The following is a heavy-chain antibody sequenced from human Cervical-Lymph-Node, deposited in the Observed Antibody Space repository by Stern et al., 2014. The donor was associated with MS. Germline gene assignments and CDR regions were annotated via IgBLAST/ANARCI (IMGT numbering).Heavy chain of an antibody. CDR1: GGSISSGGHY. J-gene: IGHJ4*02. CDR3: ARDRIFSSGYYYFDK. CDR2: IYYSGTT. V-gene: IGHV4-31*03. Sequence: VQLVESGPGLVKPSQTLSLPCTVSGGSISSGGHYWTWVRQHPGKGLEWIGNIYYSGTTNYNPSLKSRVTISVDTSENQFSLKLSSVTAADTAVYYCARDRIFSSGYYYFDKWGQGTLVTVSA. D-gene: IGHD3-22*01.